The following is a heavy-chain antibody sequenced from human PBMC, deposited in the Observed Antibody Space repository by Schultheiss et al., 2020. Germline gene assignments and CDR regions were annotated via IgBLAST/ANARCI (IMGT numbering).Heavy chain of an antibody. CDR3: ARAGLAQGIAAAGRGGYYMDV. J-gene: IGHJ6*03. D-gene: IGHD6-13*01. CDR2: INTNTGNP. CDR1: GYTFTGYS. V-gene: IGHV7-4-1*02. Sequence: ASVKVSCKASGYTFTGYSMHWVRQAPGQRLEWMGWINTNTGNPTYAQGFTGRFVFSLDTSVSTAYLQISSLKAEDTAVYYCARAGLAQGIAAAGRGGYYMDVWGKGTTVTVSS.